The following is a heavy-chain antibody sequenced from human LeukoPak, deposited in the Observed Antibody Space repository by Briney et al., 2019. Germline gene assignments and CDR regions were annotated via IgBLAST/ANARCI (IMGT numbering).Heavy chain of an antibody. Sequence: GGSLRLSCAASGFTFSNYWVHWVRQAPGKGLVWVSRINRDGSTTKYADSVKGRFTVSRDNAKNTLNLQMNSLRAEDTAVYYCARDKKSGESSETDYWGQGTLVNVSS. CDR1: GFTFSNYW. J-gene: IGHJ4*02. CDR3: ARDKKSGESSETDY. D-gene: IGHD3-10*01. CDR2: INRDGSTT. V-gene: IGHV3-74*03.